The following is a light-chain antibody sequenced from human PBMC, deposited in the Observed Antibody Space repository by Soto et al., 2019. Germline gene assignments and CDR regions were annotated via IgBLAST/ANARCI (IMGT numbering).Light chain of an antibody. Sequence: EIVMTQSPATLSVSPGERATLSCRASQTISSNLAWYQQKPGQAPRLLIYGASTRATGIPARFSGSGSGTEFTLTISSLQSEDFAVYYCQQDSSLPLTFGGGTKVEIK. J-gene: IGKJ4*01. CDR1: QTISSN. CDR3: QQDSSLPLT. CDR2: GAS. V-gene: IGKV3-15*01.